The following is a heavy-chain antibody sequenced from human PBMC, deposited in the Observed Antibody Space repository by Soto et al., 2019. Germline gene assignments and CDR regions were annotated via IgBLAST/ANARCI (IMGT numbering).Heavy chain of an antibody. Sequence: VQVVESGGGLVQPGGSLRLSCEGSGFTFSDHYMDWVRQAPGKGLEWVGRSRNKAKKYTTDYAASVKGRFTISRDDSKKSVYLQMNSLEIEDTAVYYCVRITGDRNWFDPWGQGTLVTVSS. D-gene: IGHD1-20*01. CDR1: GFTFSDHY. CDR3: VRITGDRNWFDP. V-gene: IGHV3-72*01. CDR2: SRNKAKKYTT. J-gene: IGHJ5*02.